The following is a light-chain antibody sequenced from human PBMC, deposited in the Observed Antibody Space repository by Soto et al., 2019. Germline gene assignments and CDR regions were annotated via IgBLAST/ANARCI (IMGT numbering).Light chain of an antibody. V-gene: IGLV1-44*01. Sequence: QSVLTQPPSPSGTPGQRVTLSCSGSSSNIGSETVNWYQQVPGRSPTRLIYSNNQRPSGVPARFSVSTSGTSASLVIGGLQSEEEDDYYCAALDDGLNGWVFGGGTKLTVL. CDR2: SNN. J-gene: IGLJ3*02. CDR1: SSNIGSET. CDR3: AALDDGLNGWV.